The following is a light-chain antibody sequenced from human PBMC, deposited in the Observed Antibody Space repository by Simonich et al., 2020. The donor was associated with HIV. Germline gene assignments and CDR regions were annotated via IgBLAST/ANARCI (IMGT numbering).Light chain of an antibody. Sequence: QSALTQPASVSGATGQSTTISCTGTSRDVGGYNYVSWYQQHPGKAPKLMIYDVSKRPSGVSNRFSGSKSGNTASLTISGLQAEDEADYYCSSYTSSSTLGVFGGGTKLTVL. CDR2: DVS. CDR3: SSYTSSSTLGV. J-gene: IGLJ3*02. CDR1: SRDVGGYNY. V-gene: IGLV2-14*01.